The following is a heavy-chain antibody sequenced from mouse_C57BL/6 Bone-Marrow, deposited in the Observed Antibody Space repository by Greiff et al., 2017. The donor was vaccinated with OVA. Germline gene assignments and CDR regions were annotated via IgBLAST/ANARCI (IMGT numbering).Heavy chain of an antibody. J-gene: IGHJ3*01. D-gene: IGHD1-1*01. CDR1: GYTFTSYW. CDR3: AIYYGSSYGWFAY. Sequence: QVQLQQPGAELVKPGASVKLSCKASGYTFTSYWMHWVKQRPGQGLEWIGMIHPNSGSTNYNEKFKSKATLTVDKSSSTAYMQLSSLTSEDSAVYYCAIYYGSSYGWFAYWGQGTLVTVSA. CDR2: IHPNSGST. V-gene: IGHV1-64*01.